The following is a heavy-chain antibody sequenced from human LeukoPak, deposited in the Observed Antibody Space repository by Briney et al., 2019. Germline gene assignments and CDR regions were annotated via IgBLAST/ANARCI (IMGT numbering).Heavy chain of an antibody. J-gene: IGHJ6*02. Sequence: PGGSLRLSCAASGFTVSSNYMNWVRQAPGKGLEWVSVIYSGGNTYYADSVKGRFTISRDNSKDTLYLQMNSLRAEDTALYYCARARSHDYGMDVWGQGTTVTVSS. CDR3: ARARSHDYGMDV. CDR1: GFTVSSNY. D-gene: IGHD3-16*01. V-gene: IGHV3-53*01. CDR2: IYSGGNT.